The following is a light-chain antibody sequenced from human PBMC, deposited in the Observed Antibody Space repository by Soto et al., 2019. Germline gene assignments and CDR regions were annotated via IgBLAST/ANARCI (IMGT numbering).Light chain of an antibody. Sequence: DIQMTQSPSTLSATAGDRVTITCRASQSISSWLAWYQQKPGKAPKLLIYDASALPRGVPSRFSGSGSGTDFPLTISSLQPDDFATYFCPQSYITPAGFGGGTKVDIK. V-gene: IGKV1-5*01. J-gene: IGKJ4*01. CDR2: DAS. CDR3: PQSYITPAG. CDR1: QSISSW.